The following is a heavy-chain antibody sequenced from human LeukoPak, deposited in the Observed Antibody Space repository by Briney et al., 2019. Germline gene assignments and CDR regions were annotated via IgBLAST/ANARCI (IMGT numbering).Heavy chain of an antibody. Sequence: SETLSLTCTVSGGSISSGDYYWSWIRQPPGKGLEWIGYIYYSGSTYYNPSLKSRVTISVDTSKNQFSLKLSSVTAADTAVYYCARVLVSHLYYDYVWGDLSWFDPWGQGTLVTVSS. J-gene: IGHJ5*02. CDR3: ARVLVSHLYYDYVWGDLSWFDP. D-gene: IGHD3-16*01. V-gene: IGHV4-30-4*01. CDR2: IYYSGST. CDR1: GGSISSGDYY.